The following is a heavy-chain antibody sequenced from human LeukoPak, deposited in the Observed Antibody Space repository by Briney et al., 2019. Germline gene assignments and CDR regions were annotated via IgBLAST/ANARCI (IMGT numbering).Heavy chain of an antibody. J-gene: IGHJ4*02. CDR3: AREGATFGGVIAPPYYFDY. D-gene: IGHD3-16*02. CDR1: GGTFSSYA. CDR2: IIPIFGTA. Sequence: SVKVSCKASGGTFSSYAISWVRQAPGQGLEWMGGIIPIFGTANYAQKFQGRVTITADESTSTAYMELSSLRSEDTAVYYCAREGATFGGVIAPPYYFDYWGQGTLVTVSS. V-gene: IGHV1-69*13.